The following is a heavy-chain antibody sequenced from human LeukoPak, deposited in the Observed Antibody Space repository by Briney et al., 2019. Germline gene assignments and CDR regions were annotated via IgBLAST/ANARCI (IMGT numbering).Heavy chain of an antibody. CDR1: GFTFSSYA. CDR3: ARVLGYGDYGRLDY. Sequence: PGGSLRLSCAASGFTFSSYAMSWVRQAPGKGLEWVSAISGSGGSTYYADSVKGRFTISRDNAKNSLYLQMNSLRAEDTAVYYCARVLGYGDYGRLDYWGQGTLVTVSS. D-gene: IGHD4-17*01. J-gene: IGHJ4*02. CDR2: ISGSGGST. V-gene: IGHV3-23*01.